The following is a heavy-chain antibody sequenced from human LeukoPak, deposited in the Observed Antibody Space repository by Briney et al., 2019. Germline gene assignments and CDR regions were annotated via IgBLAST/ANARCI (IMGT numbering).Heavy chain of an antibody. V-gene: IGHV3-23*01. D-gene: IGHD3-3*01. CDR2: IGGNGAVT. CDR3: AKDDNDFWSGYPPN. Sequence: QPGGSLRLSCAASGFTFSSYSMTWVRQAPGKGLEWVTAIGGNGAVTYYSDSVRGRFTISRDNSKNTLYLQMNSLRADDTAVYYCAKDDNDFWSGYPPNWGQGTLVTVSS. CDR1: GFTFSSYS. J-gene: IGHJ4*02.